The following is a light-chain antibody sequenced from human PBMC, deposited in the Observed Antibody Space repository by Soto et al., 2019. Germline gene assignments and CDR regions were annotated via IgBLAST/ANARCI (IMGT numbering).Light chain of an antibody. CDR3: HQRSNWPPFT. V-gene: IGKV3-11*01. J-gene: IGKJ3*01. Sequence: EILLTQSPATLSLSPGEGATLSCRASQSVSNNLAWYQQKPGQAPRLLIYGASKRATGVPARFSGSGSGTEFTLTTSSLEPEDFAVYYCHQRSNWPPFTFGPGTKVDIK. CDR2: GAS. CDR1: QSVSNN.